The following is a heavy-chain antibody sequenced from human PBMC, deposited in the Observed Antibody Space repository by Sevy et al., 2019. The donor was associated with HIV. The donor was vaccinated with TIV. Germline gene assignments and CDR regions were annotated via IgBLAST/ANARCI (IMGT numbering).Heavy chain of an antibody. D-gene: IGHD2-15*01. Sequence: GGSLRLSCAASGFTFSSYSINWVRQAPGKGLEWVSYISGSDTTIYYADSVKGRFTISRDNAKNSLYLQMNSLRVEDTAVYYCARGVAALPGYYYGMDVLGQGTTVTVSS. CDR2: ISGSDTTI. CDR3: ARGVAALPGYYYGMDV. CDR1: GFTFSSYS. J-gene: IGHJ6*02. V-gene: IGHV3-48*01.